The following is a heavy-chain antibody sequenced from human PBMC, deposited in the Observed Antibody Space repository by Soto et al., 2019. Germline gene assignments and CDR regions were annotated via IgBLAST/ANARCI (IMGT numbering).Heavy chain of an antibody. CDR1: GGSFSGYY. CDR3: ARGDPKTYYYGSGSFKNWFDP. CDR2: INHSGST. J-gene: IGHJ5*02. D-gene: IGHD3-10*01. V-gene: IGHV4-34*01. Sequence: SETLSLTCAVYGGSFSGYYWSWIRQPPGKGLEWIGEINHSGSTNYNPSLKSRVTISVDTSKNQFSLKLSSVTAADTAVYYCARGDPKTYYYGSGSFKNWFDPWGQGTLVTVSS.